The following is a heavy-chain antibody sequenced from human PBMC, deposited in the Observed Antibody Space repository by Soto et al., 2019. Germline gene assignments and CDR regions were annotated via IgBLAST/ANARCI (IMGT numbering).Heavy chain of an antibody. Sequence: QVQLVESGGGVVQPGRSLRLSCAASGFTFSSYGMHWVRQAPGKGLEWVAVISYDGSNKYYADSVKGRFTISRDNSKNPLYLQMNSLRAEDTAVYYCAKPYYYDSSGYPDYWGQGTLVTVSS. CDR3: AKPYYYDSSGYPDY. J-gene: IGHJ4*02. D-gene: IGHD3-22*01. V-gene: IGHV3-30*18. CDR2: ISYDGSNK. CDR1: GFTFSSYG.